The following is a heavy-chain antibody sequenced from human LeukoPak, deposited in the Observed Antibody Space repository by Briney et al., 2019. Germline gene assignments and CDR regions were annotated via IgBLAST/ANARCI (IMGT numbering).Heavy chain of an antibody. J-gene: IGHJ4*02. V-gene: IGHV1-69*13. CDR2: IIPIFGTA. CDR1: GGTFSSYA. Sequence: SVKVSCKASGGTFSSYAISWVRQAPGQGLEWMGGIIPIFGTANYAQKFQGRVTITADESTRTAYMELSSLRSEDTAVYYCARVAHDYVWGSYRYPQFDYWGQGTLVTVSS. CDR3: ARVAHDYVWGSYRYPQFDY. D-gene: IGHD3-16*02.